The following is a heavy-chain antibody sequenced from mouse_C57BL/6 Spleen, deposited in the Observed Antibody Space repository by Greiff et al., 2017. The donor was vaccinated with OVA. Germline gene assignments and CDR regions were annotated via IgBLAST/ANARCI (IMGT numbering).Heavy chain of an antibody. J-gene: IGHJ4*01. CDR3: VTATGDY. D-gene: IGHD1-1*01. CDR1: GFSFNTYA. Sequence: EVQLVESGGGLVQPTGSLKLSCAASGFSFNTYAMNWVRQAPGKGLEWVARIRSKSNNYATYYADSVKDRFTITREDSESMLYLQMNNLKTEDTAMYYCVTATGDYWGQGTSVTVSS. V-gene: IGHV10-1*01. CDR2: IRSKSNNYAT.